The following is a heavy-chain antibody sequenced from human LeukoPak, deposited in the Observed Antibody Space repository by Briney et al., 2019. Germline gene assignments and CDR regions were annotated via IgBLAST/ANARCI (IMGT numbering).Heavy chain of an antibody. CDR3: TTEGDDYGDYFFDP. V-gene: IGHV3-15*01. Sequence: GGSLRLSCAASGFTFSSYSMNWVRQAPGKGLEWVGRIKSKTDGGTTDYAAPVKGRFTISRDDSKNTLYLQMNSLKTEDTAVYYCTTEGDDYGDYFFDPWGQGTLVTVSS. D-gene: IGHD4-17*01. CDR1: GFTFSSYS. CDR2: IKSKTDGGTT. J-gene: IGHJ5*02.